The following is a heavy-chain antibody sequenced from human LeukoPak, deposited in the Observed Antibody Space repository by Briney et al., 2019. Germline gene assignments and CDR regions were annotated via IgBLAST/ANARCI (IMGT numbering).Heavy chain of an antibody. CDR1: GGSISSGGYY. V-gene: IGHV4-31*03. J-gene: IGHJ4*02. D-gene: IGHD3-22*01. CDR2: IYYSGST. CDR3: ASVGSDYYDSSGYYAIDY. Sequence: SETLSLTCTVSGGSISSGGYYWSWIRQHPGKGLEWIGYIYYSGSTYYNPSLKSRVTISVDTSKNQFSLKLSSVTAADTAVYYCASVGSDYYDSSGYYAIDYWGQGTLVTVSS.